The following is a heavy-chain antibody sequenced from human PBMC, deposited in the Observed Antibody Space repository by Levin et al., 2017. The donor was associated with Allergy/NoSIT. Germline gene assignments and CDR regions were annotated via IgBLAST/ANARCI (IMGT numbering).Heavy chain of an antibody. CDR2: IKEDGSEK. CDR3: ARDGRYCVSIHCAGDDFDI. V-gene: IGHV3-7*01. Sequence: LSLTCAASGFTFRSHWMSWVRPAPGKGLEWVANIKEDGSEKYYVDSVKGRFPISRDNAKNALYFQMNSLRAEDTPVYYCARDGRYCVSIHCAGDDFDIWVQGTMVTVSS. D-gene: IGHD2-2*01. J-gene: IGHJ3*02. CDR1: GFTFRSHW.